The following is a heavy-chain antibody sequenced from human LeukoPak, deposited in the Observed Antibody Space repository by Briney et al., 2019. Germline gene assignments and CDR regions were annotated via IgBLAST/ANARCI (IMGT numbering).Heavy chain of an antibody. CDR1: GDSFSSNSAA. CDR2: TYYRSKWYN. Sequence: SQTLSLTCVISGDSFSSNSAAWNWLRQSPSRGLEWLGRTYYRSKWYNDYPVSVKSRITITPDTSKNQFSLHLNSVTPEDTAVYYCAATYSDSAALDYWGQGTLVTISS. V-gene: IGHV6-1*01. CDR3: AATYSDSAALDY. D-gene: IGHD3-22*01. J-gene: IGHJ4*02.